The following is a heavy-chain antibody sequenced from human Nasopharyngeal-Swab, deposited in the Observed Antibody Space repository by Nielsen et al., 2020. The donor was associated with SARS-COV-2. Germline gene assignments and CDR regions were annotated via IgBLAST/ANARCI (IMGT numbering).Heavy chain of an antibody. CDR3: ATSATFGPGGAGDY. D-gene: IGHD2-8*02. Sequence: ASVKVSCKASDYSFNKNTVSWVRQGPGQGIEWMGWIPGKNGNALHAETLQGRITMTTDTATNTAYMELRSLRSDDTAVYYCATSATFGPGGAGDYWGQGTLVTVSS. CDR2: IPGKNGNA. V-gene: IGHV1-18*04. CDR1: DYSFNKNT. J-gene: IGHJ4*02.